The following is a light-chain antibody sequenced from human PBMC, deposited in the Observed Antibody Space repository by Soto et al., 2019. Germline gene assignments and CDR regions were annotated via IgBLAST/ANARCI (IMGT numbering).Light chain of an antibody. CDR2: DAS. V-gene: IGKV3D-20*01. CDR3: QQYGTSPFT. Sequence: EIVLTQSPATLSLSPGERATLSCGASQSVRSNYVAWFQQKPGLAPRLLIYDASSRATGIPDRFRGSGSGTDFTLTISRLEPEDFVVYYCQQYGTSPFTFGPGTKVDIK. J-gene: IGKJ3*01. CDR1: QSVRSNY.